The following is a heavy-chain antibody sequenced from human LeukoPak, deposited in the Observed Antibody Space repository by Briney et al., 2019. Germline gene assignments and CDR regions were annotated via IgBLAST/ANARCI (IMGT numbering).Heavy chain of an antibody. V-gene: IGHV3-30-3*01. D-gene: IGHD2-21*01. CDR3: ARANWRSKDCRAPLNFDL. CDR1: GSTFSSYA. J-gene: IGHJ2*01. CDR2: IAGDGSSR. Sequence: EGSLRLCCVASGSTFSSYAMCCVRQAPGLGLGWGAVIAGDGSSRHCADTVKGRFTITRDNSKNTLYLEMNNLTAQDTATYYCARANWRSKDCRAPLNFDLWGRGTLVTVSS.